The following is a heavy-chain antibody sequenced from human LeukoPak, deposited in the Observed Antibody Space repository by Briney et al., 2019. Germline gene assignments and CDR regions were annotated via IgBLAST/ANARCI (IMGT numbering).Heavy chain of an antibody. CDR2: IYSGGST. J-gene: IGHJ6*02. CDR3: ARDHGNYDYYYGMDV. Sequence: GGSLRLSCAASGFTVSSNYMSWVRQAPGKGLEWVSVIYSGGSTYYADSVKGRFTISRDNSKNTLYLQMNSLRAEETSVYYCARDHGNYDYYYGMDVWGQGTTVTVSS. D-gene: IGHD3-3*01. V-gene: IGHV3-66*01. CDR1: GFTVSSNY.